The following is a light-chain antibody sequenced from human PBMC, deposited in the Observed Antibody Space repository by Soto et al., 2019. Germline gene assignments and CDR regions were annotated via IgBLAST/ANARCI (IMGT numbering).Light chain of an antibody. CDR2: EVS. V-gene: IGLV2-14*01. J-gene: IGLJ1*01. Sequence: QYALTQPASVSGSPGQSLTISCTGTSSDIGGYDFVSWYRQQPGKAPKLLIYEVSHRPSGVSSRFSASKSGNTASLTISGLQAEDEGDYYCSSYTISSTTVFGTGTKLTVL. CDR3: SSYTISSTTV. CDR1: SSDIGGYDF.